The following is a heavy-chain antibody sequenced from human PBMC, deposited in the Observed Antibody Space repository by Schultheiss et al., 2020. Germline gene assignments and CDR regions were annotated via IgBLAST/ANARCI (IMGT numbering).Heavy chain of an antibody. CDR2: ISWNSGSI. D-gene: IGHD6-13*01. Sequence: SLKISCAASGFTFDDYAMHWVRQAPGKGLEWVSGISWNSGSIGYADSVKGRFTISRDNAKNSLYLQMNSLRAEDTALYYCAKAPGIAAAGTDPYYFDYWGQGTLVNVSS. CDR3: AKAPGIAAAGTDPYYFDY. CDR1: GFTFDDYA. V-gene: IGHV3-9*01. J-gene: IGHJ4*02.